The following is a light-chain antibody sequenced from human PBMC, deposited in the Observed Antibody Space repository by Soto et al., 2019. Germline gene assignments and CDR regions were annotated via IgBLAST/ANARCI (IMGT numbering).Light chain of an antibody. V-gene: IGLV2-14*03. J-gene: IGLJ1*01. CDR3: ISYTSSRPSV. CDR2: DVS. CDR1: ISDVGGYNY. Sequence: QSAVTQPASVSGSPGQSITISCTGTISDVGGYNYVSWYQHHPGKAPKLIIFDVSSRPSGISNRFSGSKSGNTASLAISGLQAEDEADYYRISYTSSRPSVFGTGTKVTVL.